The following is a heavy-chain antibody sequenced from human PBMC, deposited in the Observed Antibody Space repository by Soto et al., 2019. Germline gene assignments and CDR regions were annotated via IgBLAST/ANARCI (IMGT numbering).Heavy chain of an antibody. CDR3: AKGPDSSGWYLSCCYYMDV. CDR2: ISGSGGST. CDR1: GFTFSSYA. D-gene: IGHD6-19*01. V-gene: IGHV3-23*01. J-gene: IGHJ6*03. Sequence: GGSLRLSCAASGFTFSSYAMSWVRQAPGKGLEWVSAISGSGGSTYYADSVKGRFTISRDNSKNTLYLQMNSLRAEDTAVYYCAKGPDSSGWYLSCCYYMDVWGKGTTVTVSS.